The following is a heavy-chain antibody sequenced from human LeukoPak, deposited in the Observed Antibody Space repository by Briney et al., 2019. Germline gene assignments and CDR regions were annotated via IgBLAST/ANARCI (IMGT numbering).Heavy chain of an antibody. V-gene: IGHV3-23*01. D-gene: IGHD2-15*01. CDR2: VSGSGGST. CDR3: ANDRVFEILSGGGFDY. Sequence: PGGSLRLSCAASGFIFSNYAMNWVRQAPGKGLEWVSGVSGSGGSTKYADSVKGRFTISRDNSKNTLYLQMSTQRDEDRAVYYCANDRVFEILSGGGFDYWGQGTQLTVSS. CDR1: GFIFSNYA. J-gene: IGHJ4*02.